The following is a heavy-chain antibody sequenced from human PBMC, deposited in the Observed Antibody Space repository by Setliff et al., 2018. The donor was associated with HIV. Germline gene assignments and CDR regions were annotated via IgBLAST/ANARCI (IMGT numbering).Heavy chain of an antibody. V-gene: IGHV4-39*07. CDR2: VHYSGTT. J-gene: IGHJ3*02. CDR3: ARFSRSVTGATRRAFDI. Sequence: PSETLSLTCTVSGGSIGTSNKYWGWIRQPPGKGLEWIGNVHYSGTTNYTPSLKSRISISVDTSNNKFSLHLRSMTVEDTAVYHCARFSRSVTGATRRAFDIWGQGAMVTVSS. D-gene: IGHD2-21*02. CDR1: GGSIGTSNKY.